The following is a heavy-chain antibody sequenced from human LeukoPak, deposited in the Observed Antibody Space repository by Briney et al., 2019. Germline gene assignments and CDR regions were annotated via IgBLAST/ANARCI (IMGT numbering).Heavy chain of an antibody. V-gene: IGHV3-53*01. Sequence: HPSETLSLTCAVSGGSISSSNWWSWVRQPPGKGLEWVSVIYSGGSTYYADSVKGRFTISRDNSKNTLYLQMNSLRAEDTAVYYCARDSGYDFWSGYPSYGMDVWGQGTTVTVSS. CDR3: ARDSGYDFWSGYPSYGMDV. D-gene: IGHD3-3*01. CDR1: GGSISSSNW. J-gene: IGHJ6*02. CDR2: IYSGGST.